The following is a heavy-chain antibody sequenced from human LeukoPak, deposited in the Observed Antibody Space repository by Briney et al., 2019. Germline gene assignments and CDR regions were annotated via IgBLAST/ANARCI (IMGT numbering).Heavy chain of an antibody. V-gene: IGHV4-39*01. CDR2: IYYSGST. J-gene: IGHJ4*02. D-gene: IGHD4-17*01. CDR3: ARHLNYGDYVREEIDY. CDR1: VGSISISSYY. Sequence: SETLSLTCTVSVGSISISSYYWGWIRQPPGKGLEWIGSIYYSGSTYYNPSLKSRVTISVDTSKNQFSLKLSSVTAADTAVYYCARHLNYGDYVREEIDYWGQGTLVTVSS.